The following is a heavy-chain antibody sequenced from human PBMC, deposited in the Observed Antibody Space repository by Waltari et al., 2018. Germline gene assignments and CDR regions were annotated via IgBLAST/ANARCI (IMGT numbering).Heavy chain of an antibody. V-gene: IGHV3-30*02. CDR2: IRYDGSNK. Sequence: QVQLVESGGGVVQPGGSLRLSCAASGFTFSSYGMHWFRQAPGKGLEWVAFIRYDGSNKYYADSVKGRFTISRDNSKNTLYLQMNSLRAEDTVVYYCAKDLPFYYMDVWGKGTTVTISS. CDR3: AKDLPFYYMDV. J-gene: IGHJ6*03. CDR1: GFTFSSYG.